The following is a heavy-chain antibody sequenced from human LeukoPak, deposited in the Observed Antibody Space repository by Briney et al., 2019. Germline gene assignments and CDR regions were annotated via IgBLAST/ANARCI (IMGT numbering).Heavy chain of an antibody. D-gene: IGHD1-26*01. Sequence: GGSLRLSCAASGFTFNNYWMTWVRQAPGKGLEWVANIKQDGSEKYYVDSVKGRFTISRDNTRNSLYLQMNGLRGEDTALYYCARDGGYSTNFDYWGQGTLVTVSS. J-gene: IGHJ4*02. CDR2: IKQDGSEK. V-gene: IGHV3-7*01. CDR1: GFTFNNYW. CDR3: ARDGGYSTNFDY.